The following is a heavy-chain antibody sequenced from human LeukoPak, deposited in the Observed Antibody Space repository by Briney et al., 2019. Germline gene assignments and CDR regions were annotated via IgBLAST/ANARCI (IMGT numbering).Heavy chain of an antibody. CDR1: GYSISSGYC. CDR2: IYHDGRT. J-gene: IGHJ6*03. D-gene: IGHD3-10*01. Sequence: SETLSLTCTVSGYSISSGYCWGWIRQPPGKGLEWIGTIYHDGRTYFNPSLKSRVTISVDTSKNQFSLKLSSVTAADTAVYYCARAPSIKSWGLLRSYYYMDVWGKGTTVTVSS. V-gene: IGHV4-38-2*02. CDR3: ARAPSIKSWGLLRSYYYMDV.